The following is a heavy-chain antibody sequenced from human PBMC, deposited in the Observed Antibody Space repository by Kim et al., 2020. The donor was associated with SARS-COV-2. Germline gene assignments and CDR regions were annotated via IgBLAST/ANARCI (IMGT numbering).Heavy chain of an antibody. J-gene: IGHJ4*02. D-gene: IGHD3-3*01. V-gene: IGHV3-53*01. CDR1: GFTVSSNY. Sequence: GGSLRLSCAASGFTVSSNYMSWVRQAPGKGLEWVSVIYSGGSTYYADSVKGRFTISRDNSKNTLYLQMNSLRAEDTAVYYCARVNYDFWSGQNYFDYWGQGTLVTVSS. CDR3: ARVNYDFWSGQNYFDY. CDR2: IYSGGST.